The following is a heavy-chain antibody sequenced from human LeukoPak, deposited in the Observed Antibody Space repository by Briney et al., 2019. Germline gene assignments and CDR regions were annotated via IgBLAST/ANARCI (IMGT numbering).Heavy chain of an antibody. CDR3: AKANRKPVYYYGMDV. Sequence: QPGGSLRLSCAASGLTFSSYAMAWVRQAPGKGLEWVAAIRSSGDPSYYADSVKGRFTISRDNSKNTLYLQVNSLRAEDTAVYYCAKANRKPVYYYGMDVWGQGTTVTVSS. CDR2: IRSSGDPS. CDR1: GLTFSSYA. V-gene: IGHV3-23*01. J-gene: IGHJ6*02. D-gene: IGHD2/OR15-2a*01.